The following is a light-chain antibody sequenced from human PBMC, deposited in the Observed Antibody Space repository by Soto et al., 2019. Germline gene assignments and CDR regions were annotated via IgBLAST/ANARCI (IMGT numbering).Light chain of an antibody. Sequence: EIVMTQSPATLSVSPGERATLSCRASQSVSSNLAWYQQKPGQAPRLLIYGASTRATGIPARFSGSGSGTAFTLTIISLQSEDFSVYYCQQYNNWPPVTFGGGTKVEIK. CDR1: QSVSSN. CDR3: QQYNNWPPVT. V-gene: IGKV3-15*01. J-gene: IGKJ4*01. CDR2: GAS.